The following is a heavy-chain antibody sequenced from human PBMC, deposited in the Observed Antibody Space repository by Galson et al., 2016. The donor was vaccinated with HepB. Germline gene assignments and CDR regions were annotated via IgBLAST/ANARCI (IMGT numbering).Heavy chain of an antibody. V-gene: IGHV3-7*03. Sequence: SLRLSCAASGFTFSAYWMTWVRQAPGKGLEWVAKINQDSTYVSYVDSVRGRFTISRDNAKNSLYLQMNSLRAEDTAVYYCARFGFHDYDYDYWGRGTRVTVSS. D-gene: IGHD4-17*01. CDR1: GFTFSAYW. CDR2: INQDSTYV. CDR3: ARFGFHDYDYDY. J-gene: IGHJ4*02.